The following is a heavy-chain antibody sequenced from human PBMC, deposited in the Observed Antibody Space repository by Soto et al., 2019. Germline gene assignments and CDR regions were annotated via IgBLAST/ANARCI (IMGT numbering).Heavy chain of an antibody. D-gene: IGHD5-12*01. Sequence: QVQLQQWGAGLLKPSETLSLNCAVNGGSLSGYYWSWIRQPPGKGVEWIGEIKDGGNTNYSPSLNGRATIPSAASTDQVSLRLNFVTAADTGVYSCARGQEGVVATHWDQGTLVTVSS. CDR2: IKDGGNT. CDR3: ARGQEGVVATH. J-gene: IGHJ4*02. CDR1: GGSLSGYY. V-gene: IGHV4-34*01.